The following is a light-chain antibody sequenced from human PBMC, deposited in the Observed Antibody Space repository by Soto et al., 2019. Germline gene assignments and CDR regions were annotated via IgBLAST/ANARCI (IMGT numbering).Light chain of an antibody. J-gene: IGKJ1*01. Sequence: DIQVTQSPSSLSASVQDRVTITCQTSQDIRKSLNWYQHRPGKAPKLLIYHASSLESGVPSRFSGSGSGTEFTLTISSLQPDDFATYYCQQYNSYSFGQGTKVDIK. CDR2: HAS. CDR1: QDIRKS. V-gene: IGKV1-5*01. CDR3: QQYNSYS.